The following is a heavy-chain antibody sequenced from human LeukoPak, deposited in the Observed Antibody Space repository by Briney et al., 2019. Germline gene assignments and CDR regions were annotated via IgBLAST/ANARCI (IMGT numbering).Heavy chain of an antibody. CDR1: AFTFSNAW. D-gene: IGHD3-3*01. V-gene: IGHV3-15*01. J-gene: IGHJ3*02. Sequence: PGGSLRLSCAASAFTFSNAWMSWVRQAPGKGLEWVGRIKSKTDGGTTDYAAPVKGRFTISRDDSKNTLYLQMNSLKTEDTAVYYCTTDRGPSYDFWSGYDAFDIWGQGTMVTVSS. CDR2: IKSKTDGGTT. CDR3: TTDRGPSYDFWSGYDAFDI.